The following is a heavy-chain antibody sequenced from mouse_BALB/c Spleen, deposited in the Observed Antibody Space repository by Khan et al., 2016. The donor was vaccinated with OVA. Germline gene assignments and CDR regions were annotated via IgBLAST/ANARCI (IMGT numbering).Heavy chain of an antibody. Sequence: EVELVESGGDLVKPGGSLKLSCAASGFTFSSYSMSWVRQTPDKRLEWVATISSGGDYTYYPDNVKGRFTISRDNAKNTLYLQMSSLKSEDTAMYYWESHLTGSFAYWGQGTLVTVSA. CDR2: ISSGGDYT. CDR1: GFTFSSYS. V-gene: IGHV5-6*01. D-gene: IGHD4-1*01. CDR3: ESHLTGSFAY. J-gene: IGHJ3*01.